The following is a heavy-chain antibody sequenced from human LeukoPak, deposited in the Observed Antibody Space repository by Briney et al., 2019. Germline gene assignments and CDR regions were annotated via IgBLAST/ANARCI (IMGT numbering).Heavy chain of an antibody. Sequence: SETLSLTCTVSGGSISNYYWNWIRQPPGKGLEWIGYITGSIYYSGSTNYNPSLKSRVTISVDTSKNQFSLKLSSVTAADTAVYYCARHGTSGTNLNWFDPWGQGTLVTVSS. CDR2: ITGSIYYSGST. V-gene: IGHV4-59*01. J-gene: IGHJ5*02. D-gene: IGHD1-1*01. CDR3: ARHGTSGTNLNWFDP. CDR1: GGSISNYY.